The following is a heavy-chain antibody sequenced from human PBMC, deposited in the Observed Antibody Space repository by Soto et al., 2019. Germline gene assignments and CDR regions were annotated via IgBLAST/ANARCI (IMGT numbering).Heavy chain of an antibody. V-gene: IGHV1-3*01. CDR1: GYTFTNYA. J-gene: IGHJ6*02. Sequence: GASVKVSCKASGYTFTNYAIHWVRQAPGQRLEWMGWINPGDGKTEYSQKFQGRVTIARDTSATTAYMELSSLRSEDTAEYYCARDPRYYYASGRYYTYYYGMDVWGQGTTVTVSS. CDR3: ARDPRYYYASGRYYTYYYGMDV. CDR2: INPGDGKT. D-gene: IGHD3-10*01.